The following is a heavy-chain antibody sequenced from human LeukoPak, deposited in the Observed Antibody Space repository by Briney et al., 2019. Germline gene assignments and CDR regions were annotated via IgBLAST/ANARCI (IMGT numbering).Heavy chain of an antibody. J-gene: IGHJ4*02. CDR3: ARVAVVPAAYFDY. D-gene: IGHD2-2*01. CDR2: INSDGSST. V-gene: IGHV3-74*01. Sequence: PGGSLRLSCAASGFTFSSYWMHWVHQAPGKGLVWVSRINSDGSSTIYADSVKGRFTISRDNAKNTLYLQMNSLRAEDTAVYYCARVAVVPAAYFDYWGQGTLVTVSS. CDR1: GFTFSSYW.